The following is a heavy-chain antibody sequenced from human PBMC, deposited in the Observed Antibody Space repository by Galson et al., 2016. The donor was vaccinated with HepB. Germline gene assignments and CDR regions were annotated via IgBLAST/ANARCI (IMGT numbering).Heavy chain of an antibody. V-gene: IGHV3-23*01. D-gene: IGHD3-9*01. CDR3: AREDMTGSCDS. J-gene: IGHJ4*02. CDR2: GSCATT. Sequence: GSCATTHYADSVKGRFTISRDNSKNTLYLYMHSLRAEDMAIYYCAREDMTGSCDSWGQGILVTVSS.